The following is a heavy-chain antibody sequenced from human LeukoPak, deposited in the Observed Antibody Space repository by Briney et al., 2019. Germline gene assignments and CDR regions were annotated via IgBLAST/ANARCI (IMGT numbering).Heavy chain of an antibody. Sequence: SETLSLTCTVPGGSISSYYWSWIRQTPGKGLGWIGYIYSSGSTNYNPSLKSRVTISVDTSKNQFSLKLNSVTAADTAVYFCARSGYTSGWYDYWGQGTLVTVSS. J-gene: IGHJ4*02. CDR3: ARSGYTSGWYDY. CDR2: IYSSGST. D-gene: IGHD6-19*01. V-gene: IGHV4-59*01. CDR1: GGSISSYY.